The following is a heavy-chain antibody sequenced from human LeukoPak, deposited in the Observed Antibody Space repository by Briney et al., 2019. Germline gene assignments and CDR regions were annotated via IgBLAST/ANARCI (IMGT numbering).Heavy chain of an antibody. D-gene: IGHD5-18*01. CDR1: GGSLSDDY. Sequence: SETLSLTCSVSGGSLSDDYWSWIRQPPGKALEWIGYINYGGSANYNPSLKSRVTMSVDTSKNQFSLNLNSVSAADTAVYYCARRRPAPMVNLEEDVQYYMDVWGSGTTVTVSS. J-gene: IGHJ6*03. V-gene: IGHV4-59*08. CDR3: ARRRPAPMVNLEEDVQYYMDV. CDR2: INYGGSA.